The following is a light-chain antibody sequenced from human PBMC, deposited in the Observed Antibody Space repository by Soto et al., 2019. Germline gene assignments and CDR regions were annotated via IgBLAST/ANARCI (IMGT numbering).Light chain of an antibody. CDR2: DAS. V-gene: IGKV3-15*01. CDR1: QSVSSTY. Sequence: EIVLTQSPGTLSLSPGDRATPSCRASQSVSSTYLAWYQQKPGQAPRLLIYDASTRATDIPARFSGSGSGTEFTLTINSLQSEDFAVYYCQQYSQWPPYTFGQGTKLEIK. CDR3: QQYSQWPPYT. J-gene: IGKJ2*01.